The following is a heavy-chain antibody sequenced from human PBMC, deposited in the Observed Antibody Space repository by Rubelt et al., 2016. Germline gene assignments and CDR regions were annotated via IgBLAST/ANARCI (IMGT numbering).Heavy chain of an antibody. V-gene: IGHV3-30*07. Sequence: YDGSNKYYADSVKGRFTISRDNAKNSLYLQMNSLRDEDTAVYYCAREPGIAVAGTGDPYYYYGMDVWGQGTTVTVSS. D-gene: IGHD6-19*01. CDR3: AREPGIAVAGTGDPYYYYGMDV. CDR2: YDGSNK. J-gene: IGHJ6*02.